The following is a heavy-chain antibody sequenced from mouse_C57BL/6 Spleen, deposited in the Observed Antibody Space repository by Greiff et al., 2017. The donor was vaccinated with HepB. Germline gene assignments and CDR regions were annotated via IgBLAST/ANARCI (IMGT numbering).Heavy chain of an antibody. J-gene: IGHJ2*01. CDR3: ARQGGSSYFDY. CDR1: GFTFSSYT. V-gene: IGHV5-9*01. D-gene: IGHD1-1*01. CDR2: ISGGGGNT. Sequence: VQLKESGGGLVKPGGSLKLSCAASGFTFSSYTMSWVRQTPEKRLEWVATISGGGGNTYYPDSVKGRFTISRDNAKNTLYLQMSSLRSEDTALYYCARQGGSSYFDYWGQGTTLTVSS.